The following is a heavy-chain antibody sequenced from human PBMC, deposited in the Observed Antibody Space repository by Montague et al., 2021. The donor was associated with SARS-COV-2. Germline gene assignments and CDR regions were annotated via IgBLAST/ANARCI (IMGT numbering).Heavy chain of an antibody. V-gene: IGHV6-1*01. J-gene: IGHJ6*02. Sequence: CAISGDSVSINSPTRNWVRQSPSIRLERLGRTHYRSKWYNDYAVSVRGRVTINPDTSKNQFSLQLNSVTPEDTAIYYCTSGREGNYNVMDVWGQGTTVTVSS. CDR3: TSGREGNYNVMDV. CDR1: GDSVSINSPT. D-gene: IGHD1-1*01. CDR2: THYRSKWYN.